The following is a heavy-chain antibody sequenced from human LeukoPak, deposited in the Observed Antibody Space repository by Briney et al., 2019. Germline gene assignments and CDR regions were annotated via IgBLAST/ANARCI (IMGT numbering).Heavy chain of an antibody. CDR2: IYYGGST. V-gene: IGHV4-39*07. Sequence: SETLSLTCTVSGGSISSYYWGWIRQPPGKGLEWIGSIYYGGSTYYNPSLKSRVTISVDTSKNQFSLKLSSVTAADTAVYYCARGITMNYWGQGTLVTVSS. CDR1: GGSISSYY. J-gene: IGHJ4*02. D-gene: IGHD3-22*01. CDR3: ARGITMNY.